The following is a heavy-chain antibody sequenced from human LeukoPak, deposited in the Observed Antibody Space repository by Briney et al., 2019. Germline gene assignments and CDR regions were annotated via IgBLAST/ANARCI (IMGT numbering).Heavy chain of an antibody. J-gene: IGHJ5*02. CDR1: GYTFTSYD. CDR3: ARRGLRRGNWFDP. D-gene: IGHD4-17*01. V-gene: IGHV1-8*01. CDR2: MNPNSGNT. Sequence: ASVKVSCKASGYTFTSYDINWVRQAPGQGLEWMGWMNPNSGNTGYAQKFQGRVTMTRNTSISTAYMELSSLRSEDTAVYYCARRGLRRGNWFDPWGQGTLVTVSS.